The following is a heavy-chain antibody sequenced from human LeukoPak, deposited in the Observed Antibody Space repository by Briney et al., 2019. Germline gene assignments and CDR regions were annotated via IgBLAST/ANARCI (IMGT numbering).Heavy chain of an antibody. V-gene: IGHV3-30*18. J-gene: IGHJ4*02. Sequence: SGRSLRLSCAASGFTFSSYGMHWVRQAPGKGLEWVAVISYDGSNKYYADSVKGRFTISRDNSKNTLYLQMNSLRAEDTAVYYCAKEGPWAVGFDYWGQGTPVTVSS. CDR2: ISYDGSNK. D-gene: IGHD6-19*01. CDR1: GFTFSSYG. CDR3: AKEGPWAVGFDY.